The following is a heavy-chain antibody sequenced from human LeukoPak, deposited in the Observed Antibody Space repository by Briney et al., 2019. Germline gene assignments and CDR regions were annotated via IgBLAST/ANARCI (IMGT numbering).Heavy chain of an antibody. CDR3: ASRNSGSYSQLDY. V-gene: IGHV4-30-4*08. D-gene: IGHD3-10*01. J-gene: IGHJ4*02. Sequence: SETLSLTYTVSGGSISSGDYYWSWIRQPPGKGLEWIGYIYYSGSTYYNPSLKSRVTISVDTSKNQFSLKLSSVTAADTAVYYCASRNSGSYSQLDYWGQGTLVTVSS. CDR1: GGSISSGDYY. CDR2: IYYSGST.